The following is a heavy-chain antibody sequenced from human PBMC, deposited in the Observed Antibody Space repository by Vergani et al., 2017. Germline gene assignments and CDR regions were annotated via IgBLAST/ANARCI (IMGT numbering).Heavy chain of an antibody. V-gene: IGHV3-23*01. D-gene: IGHD3-22*01. Sequence: EVQLLESGGGLVQPGGSLRLSYAASGFTFSTYAMTWVRQAPGKGLEWVSTISSDGGSTYYADSVKGRFTISRDNSKNTLSLQMNSLTAEDTAIYYCAGPQGTSAYYYGGFDYWGQGTLVTVSS. CDR1: GFTFSTYA. CDR2: ISSDGGST. CDR3: AGPQGTSAYYYGGFDY. J-gene: IGHJ4*02.